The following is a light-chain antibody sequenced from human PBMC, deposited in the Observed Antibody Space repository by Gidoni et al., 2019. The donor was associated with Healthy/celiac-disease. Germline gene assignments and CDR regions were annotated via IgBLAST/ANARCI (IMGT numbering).Light chain of an antibody. CDR3: QQYYSAPLT. CDR2: WAS. V-gene: IGKV4-1*01. CDR1: QSVLYSSNNKNY. Sequence: VMTQSPDSLAVSLGERATINCKSSQSVLYSSNNKNYLAWYLQKPGQAPKLLIYWASTRESGVPDRFSGSGSGTDFTLTISSLQAEDVAVYYCQQYYSAPLTFGGGTKVEIK. J-gene: IGKJ4*01.